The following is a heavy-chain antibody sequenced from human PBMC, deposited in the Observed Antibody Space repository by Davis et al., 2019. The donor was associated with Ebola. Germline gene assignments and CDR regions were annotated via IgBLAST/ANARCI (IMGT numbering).Heavy chain of an antibody. J-gene: IGHJ5*02. CDR3: ARDKSSRIAAAGTVWWFDP. CDR1: GYTFTSYG. CDR2: ISAYNGNT. V-gene: IGHV1-18*01. D-gene: IGHD6-13*01. Sequence: ASVKVSCKASGYTFTSYGISWVRQAPGQGLEWMGWISAYNGNTNYAQKLQGRVTMTTDTSTSTAYMELRSLRSDDTAVYYCARDKSSRIAAAGTVWWFDPWGQGTLVTVSS.